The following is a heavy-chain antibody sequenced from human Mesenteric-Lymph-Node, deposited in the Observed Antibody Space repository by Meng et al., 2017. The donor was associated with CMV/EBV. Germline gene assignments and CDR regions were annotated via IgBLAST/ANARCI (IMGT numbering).Heavy chain of an antibody. CDR2: IYIDGST. V-gene: IGHV3-66*02. CDR3: ARVRTTVATGGYYYYSAMDV. J-gene: IGHJ6*02. D-gene: IGHD4-17*01. Sequence: GGSLRLSCAASGFTFSSYAMSWVRQAPGEGLEWVSVIYIDGSTYYADSVMGRFTISRDNPENTLYFQMNSLRGEDTAVYYCARVRTTVATGGYYYYSAMDVWGQGTTVTVSS. CDR1: GFTFSSYA.